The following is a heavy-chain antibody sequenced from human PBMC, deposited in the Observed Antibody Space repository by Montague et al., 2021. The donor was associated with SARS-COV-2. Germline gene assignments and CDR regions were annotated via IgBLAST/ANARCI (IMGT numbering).Heavy chain of an antibody. D-gene: IGHD3-22*01. Sequence: SETLPLTCTVSGGSITNNIDYWARIRQPPGKGLEWIGSIYYTGNTYYNPSLKSRVTISVVTSKNHFTLKLSSVTAAETAVYYCARLKRYFDSSGSPSAFDFWGQGIKVTVSS. CDR1: GGSITNNIDY. J-gene: IGHJ3*01. CDR2: IYYTGNT. CDR3: ARLKRYFDSSGSPSAFDF. V-gene: IGHV4-39*02.